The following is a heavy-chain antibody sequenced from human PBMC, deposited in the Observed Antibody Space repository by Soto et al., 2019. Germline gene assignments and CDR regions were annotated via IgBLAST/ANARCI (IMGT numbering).Heavy chain of an antibody. CDR2: IFYSGST. Sequence: QVQLQESGPGLVKPSQTLSLICTVSGGSINSGGYYWNWIRQHPGKGLEWIGYIFYSGSTYYNPFLRRRVTISADTSENQFSLNLRSVTAADTAVYFCARGYRPSGYSSSWVFDYWGQGTLVNVSS. D-gene: IGHD6-13*01. V-gene: IGHV4-31*03. CDR1: GGSINSGGYY. J-gene: IGHJ4*02. CDR3: ARGYRPSGYSSSWVFDY.